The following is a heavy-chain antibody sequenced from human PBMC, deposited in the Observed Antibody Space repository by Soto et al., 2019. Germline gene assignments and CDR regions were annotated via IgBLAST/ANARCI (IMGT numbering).Heavy chain of an antibody. D-gene: IGHD2-8*01. CDR2: ISGSGGST. CDR1: GFTFSSYA. V-gene: IGHV3-23*01. Sequence: SLRLSCAASGFTFSSYAMSWVRQAPGKGLEWVSAISGSGGSTYYADSVKGRFTISRDNSKNTLYLQMNSLRAEDTAVYYCAKGKVYEDGLLDYWGQGTLVTVSS. J-gene: IGHJ4*02. CDR3: AKGKVYEDGLLDY.